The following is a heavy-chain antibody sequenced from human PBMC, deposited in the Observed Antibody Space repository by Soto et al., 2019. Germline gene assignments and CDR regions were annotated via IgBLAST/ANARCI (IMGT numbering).Heavy chain of an antibody. CDR3: ARGPYYDFWSGYYANWFDP. V-gene: IGHV5-51*01. CDR1: GYSFTSYW. CDR2: IYPGDSDT. D-gene: IGHD3-3*01. Sequence: PGESLKISCKGSGYSFTSYWIGWVRQMPVKGLEWMGIIYPGDSDTRYSPSFQGQVTISADKSISTAYLQWSSLKASDTAMYYCARGPYYDFWSGYYANWFDPWGQGTLVTVSS. J-gene: IGHJ5*02.